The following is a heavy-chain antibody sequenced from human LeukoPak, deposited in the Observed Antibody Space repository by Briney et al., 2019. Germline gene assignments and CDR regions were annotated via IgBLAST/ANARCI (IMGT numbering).Heavy chain of an antibody. J-gene: IGHJ4*02. D-gene: IGHD3-22*01. CDR3: ATFYFDSSGYRRTFGY. CDR1: GFTFSNAW. V-gene: IGHV3-15*01. CDR2: IKSKTDGGTT. Sequence: TGGSLRLSCAASGFTFSNAWMSWVRQAPGKGLEWVGRIKSKTDGGTTDYAAPVKGRFIISRDDSKNTLYLQMNSLKSEDTAVYYCATFYFDSSGYRRTFGYWGQGTLVTVSP.